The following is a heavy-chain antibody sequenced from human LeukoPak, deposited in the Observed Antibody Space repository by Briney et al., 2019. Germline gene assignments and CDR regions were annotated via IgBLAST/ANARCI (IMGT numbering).Heavy chain of an antibody. J-gene: IGHJ4*02. D-gene: IGHD3-10*01. CDR1: GYTFNNYG. CDR2: ISAYNGNT. CDR3: AREGGSGSYYNGNDY. Sequence: ASVKVSCKASGYTFNNYGITWVRQAPGQGLEWMGWISAYNGNTNYAQKFQGRVTMTTDTSTSTAYMELRSLKYDDTAVYYCAREGGSGSYYNGNDYWGQGTLVTVSP. V-gene: IGHV1-18*01.